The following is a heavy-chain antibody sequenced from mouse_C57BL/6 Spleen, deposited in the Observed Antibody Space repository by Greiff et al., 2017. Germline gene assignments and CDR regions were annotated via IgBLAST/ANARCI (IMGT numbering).Heavy chain of an antibody. V-gene: IGHV1-19*01. CDR3: AIYGNYVGYFDY. Sequence: EVQLQQSGPVLVKPGASVKMSCKASGYTFTDYYMNWVKQSHGKSLEWIGVINPYNGGTSYNQKFKGKATLTVDKSSSTAYMELNSLTSEDSAVYYCAIYGNYVGYFDYWGQGTTLTVSS. CDR1: GYTFTDYY. CDR2: INPYNGGT. D-gene: IGHD2-1*01. J-gene: IGHJ2*01.